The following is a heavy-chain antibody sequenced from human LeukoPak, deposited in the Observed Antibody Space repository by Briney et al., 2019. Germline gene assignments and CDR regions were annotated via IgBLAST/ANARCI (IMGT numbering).Heavy chain of an antibody. CDR2: IYYSGST. D-gene: IGHD3-10*01. J-gene: IGHJ6*03. Sequence: SETLSLTCTVHGGSISSSSYYSGWIRQPPGKGLEWIGSIYYSGSTNYHPSLKSRVTISVDTSKNQFSLKLSSVTAADTAVYYCARRVGRWFGERAYYYNYMDVWGKGTTVTISS. V-gene: IGHV4-39*07. CDR3: ARRVGRWFGERAYYYNYMDV. CDR1: GGSISSSSYY.